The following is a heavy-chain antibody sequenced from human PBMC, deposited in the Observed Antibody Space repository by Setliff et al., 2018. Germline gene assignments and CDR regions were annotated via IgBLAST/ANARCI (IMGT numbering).Heavy chain of an antibody. D-gene: IGHD2-8*02. CDR3: TVYNTGSSKDHY. CDR1: GGSFSDYY. Sequence: PSETLSLTCAVYGGSFSDYYWTWIRQSPGKGLEWIGEINHSGSTNYNPSLKSRVTISVDTSKNQFSLKLSSVTAADTALYYCTVYNTGSSKDHYWGQGTPVTVSS. CDR2: INHSGST. V-gene: IGHV4-34*01. J-gene: IGHJ4*02.